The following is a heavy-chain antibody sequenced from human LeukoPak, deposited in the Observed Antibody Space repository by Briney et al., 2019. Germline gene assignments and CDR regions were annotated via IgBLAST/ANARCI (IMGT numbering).Heavy chain of an antibody. Sequence: GGSLRLSCAASGFTFSNAWVSWVRQAPGKGLEWVGRIKSKTDGGTTDYAAPVKGRFTISRDDSKNTLYLQMNSLKTEDTAVYYCTTVGDHYYYYGMDVWGQGTTVTVSS. CDR3: TTVGDHYYYYGMDV. CDR2: IKSKTDGGTT. CDR1: GFTFSNAW. J-gene: IGHJ6*02. V-gene: IGHV3-15*01.